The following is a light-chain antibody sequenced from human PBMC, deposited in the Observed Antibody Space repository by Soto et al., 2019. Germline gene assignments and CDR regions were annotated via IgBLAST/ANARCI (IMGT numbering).Light chain of an antibody. CDR3: QQYGKPPPYS. J-gene: IGKJ2*03. CDR2: GAS. Sequence: EIVLTQSPGTLSLSPGERATLSCRASQSVSRSLLAWYQQKPGQAPRLLIYGASTRATGIADRFSGSGSGTDFTLTISRLEPEDFAVYYCQQYGKPPPYSFGQGTKLEIK. V-gene: IGKV3-20*01. CDR1: QSVSRSL.